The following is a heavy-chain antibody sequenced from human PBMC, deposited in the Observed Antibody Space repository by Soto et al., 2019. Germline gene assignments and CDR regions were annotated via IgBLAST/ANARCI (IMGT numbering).Heavy chain of an antibody. CDR1: GYSISSSNW. CDR2: IYYSGTT. V-gene: IGHV4-28*02. CDR3: ARAPPYYDSSGYYSSFEDFQH. D-gene: IGHD3-22*01. Sequence: SQTLSLTCAVSGYSISSSNWWGWIRQPPGKGLEWIGYIYYSGTTYYNPSLKSRVTMSVDTSKNQFSLKLTSVTAEDTAVYYCARAPPYYDSSGYYSSFEDFQHWGQGTLVTVSS. J-gene: IGHJ1*01.